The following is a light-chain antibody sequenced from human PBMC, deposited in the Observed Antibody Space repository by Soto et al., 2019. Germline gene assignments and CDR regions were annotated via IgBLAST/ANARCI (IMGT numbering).Light chain of an antibody. Sequence: IQLTQSPSSLSASVGDRVTVTCRASQDISNYLAWYQQSPGRAPKLLIYLASTLESGVPSRFSGSGSGTDFTLTISSLQPEDFATYYCQQLESDPPWTFGQGTRGEIK. V-gene: IGKV1-9*01. CDR3: QQLESDPPWT. CDR1: QDISNY. CDR2: LAS. J-gene: IGKJ1*01.